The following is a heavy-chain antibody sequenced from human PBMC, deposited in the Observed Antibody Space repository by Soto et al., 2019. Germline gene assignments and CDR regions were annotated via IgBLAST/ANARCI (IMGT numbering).Heavy chain of an antibody. Sequence: ASVKVSCKASGGTFSSYAISWVRQAPGQGLEWMGGIIPIFGTANYAQKFQGRVTITADESTSTAYMELSSLRSEDTAVYYCARDRRVYGGSSDYYYYGMDVWGQGTTVTVSS. CDR3: ARDRRVYGGSSDYYYYGMDV. V-gene: IGHV1-69*13. CDR2: IIPIFGTA. J-gene: IGHJ6*02. D-gene: IGHD2-15*01. CDR1: GGTFSSYA.